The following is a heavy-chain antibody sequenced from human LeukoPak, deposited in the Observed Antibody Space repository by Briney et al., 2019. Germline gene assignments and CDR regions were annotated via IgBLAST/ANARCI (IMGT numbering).Heavy chain of an antibody. J-gene: IGHJ4*02. Sequence: GGSLRLSCAASGFTFSSYAMHWFRQAPGKGLEWVAVISYDGSNKYYADSVKGRFTISRDNSKNTLYLQMNSLRAEDTAMYYCARVGVLLWFGELLSPIDYWGQGTLVTVSS. D-gene: IGHD3-10*01. CDR2: ISYDGSNK. CDR3: ARVGVLLWFGELLSPIDY. V-gene: IGHV3-30-3*01. CDR1: GFTFSSYA.